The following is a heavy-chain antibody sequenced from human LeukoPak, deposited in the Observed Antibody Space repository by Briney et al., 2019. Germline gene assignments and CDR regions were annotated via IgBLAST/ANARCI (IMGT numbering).Heavy chain of an antibody. V-gene: IGHV4-34*01. CDR2: INHSGST. CDR3: ARGAVRGGWSVYGMDV. Sequence: SETLSLTCAVYGGSFSGYYWSWIHQPPGKGLEWIGEINHSGSTNYNPSLKSRVTISVDTSKNQFSLKLSSVTAADTAVYYCARGAVRGGWSVYGMDVWGQGTTVTVSS. D-gene: IGHD3-10*01. J-gene: IGHJ6*02. CDR1: GGSFSGYY.